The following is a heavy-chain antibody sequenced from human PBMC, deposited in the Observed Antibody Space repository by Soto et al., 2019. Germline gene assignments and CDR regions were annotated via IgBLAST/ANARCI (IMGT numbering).Heavy chain of an antibody. CDR1: GYTFTSYG. V-gene: IGHV1-18*01. D-gene: IGHD1-1*01. CDR3: ARGNWNSRAGENNFNY. CDR2: ISAYNGNT. Sequence: GASVKVSCKASGYTFTSYGISWVRQAPGQGLEWMGWISAYNGNTNYAQKLQGRVTMTTDTSTSTAYMELRSLRSDDTAVYYCARGNWNSRAGENNFNYWGQGTLVTVSS. J-gene: IGHJ4*02.